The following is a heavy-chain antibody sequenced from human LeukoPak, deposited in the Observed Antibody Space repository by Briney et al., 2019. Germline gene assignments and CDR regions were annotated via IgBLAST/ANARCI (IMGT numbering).Heavy chain of an antibody. CDR1: GFTFSSYS. CDR2: ISSSSSYI. CDR3: ARARDIVATRNDY. D-gene: IGHD5-12*01. V-gene: IGHV3-21*01. Sequence: GGSLRLSCAASGFTFSSYSMNWVRQAPGKGLEWVSSISSSSSYIYYADSVKGRFTISRDNAKKSLYLQMNSLRAEDTAVYYCARARDIVATRNDYWGQGTLVTVSS. J-gene: IGHJ4*02.